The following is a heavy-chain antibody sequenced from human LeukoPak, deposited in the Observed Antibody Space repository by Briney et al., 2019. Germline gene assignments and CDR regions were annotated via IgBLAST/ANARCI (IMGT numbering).Heavy chain of an antibody. D-gene: IGHD3-10*01. CDR3: ARGGEYPYYYYMDV. Sequence: SETLSLTCAVYGETFSGYYWSWIRQPPGKGLEWIGEINYSGSTNYNPSLKSRVTISVDTSKNQFSLKLSSVTAADTAVYYCARGGEYPYYYYMDVWGKGTTVTVSS. CDR2: INYSGST. V-gene: IGHV4-34*01. J-gene: IGHJ6*03. CDR1: GETFSGYY.